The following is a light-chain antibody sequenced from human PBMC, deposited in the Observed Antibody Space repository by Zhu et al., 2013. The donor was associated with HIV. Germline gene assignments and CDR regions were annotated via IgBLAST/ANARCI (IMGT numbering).Light chain of an antibody. CDR3: QGYYGQSPWT. V-gene: IGKV3-15*01. CDR2: GAS. J-gene: IGKJ1*01. CDR1: QHIATN. Sequence: EIVMTQSPATLSVSPGERATLFCRASQHIATNLAWYQQKPGQPPRLLIFGASTRATGVPDRFSGSGSGTDFTLTISSLQPEDVATYYCQGYYGQSPWTFGQGTKVDFK.